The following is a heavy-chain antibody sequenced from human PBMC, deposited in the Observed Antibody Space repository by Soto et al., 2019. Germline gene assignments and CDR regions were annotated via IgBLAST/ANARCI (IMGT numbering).Heavy chain of an antibody. J-gene: IGHJ4*02. D-gene: IGHD6-13*01. Sequence: EVQLVESGGGLVKPGGSLRLSCAASGFTFSSYSMNWVRQAPGKGLEWVSSISSSSSYIYYADSVKGRFTISRDNAKNSLDLQMNSLRAEDTAVYYCARDMGIAAAGFDYWGQGTLVTVSS. V-gene: IGHV3-21*01. CDR3: ARDMGIAAAGFDY. CDR2: ISSSSSYI. CDR1: GFTFSSYS.